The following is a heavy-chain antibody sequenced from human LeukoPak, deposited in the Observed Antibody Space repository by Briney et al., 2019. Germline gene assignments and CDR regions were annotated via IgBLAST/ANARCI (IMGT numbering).Heavy chain of an antibody. D-gene: IGHD3-10*01. J-gene: IGHJ4*02. CDR2: IWSDGSHE. Sequence: PGGSLRLSCAASGFTFNSFVMSWVRQAPGKGLEWVSVIWSDGSHEYYADSVKGRFTISRDNSKNTLYLQMNSLRAEDTAVYYCARAFFAYYGSGTYLDYWGQGTLVTVSS. CDR1: GFTFNSFV. CDR3: ARAFFAYYGSGTYLDY. V-gene: IGHV3-33*08.